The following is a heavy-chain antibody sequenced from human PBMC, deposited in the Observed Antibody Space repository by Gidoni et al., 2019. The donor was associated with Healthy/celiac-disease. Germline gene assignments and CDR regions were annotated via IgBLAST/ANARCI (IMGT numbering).Heavy chain of an antibody. CDR3: ASEGDYLIDGQDY. Sequence: QLQLQESGPGLVKPSETLSLTCTVSGGSISSSSYYWGWIRQPPGKGLEWIGSISYSGSTYYNPSLKSRVTISVDTSKNQFSLKLSSVTAADTAVYYCASEGDYLIDGQDYWGQGTLVTVSS. CDR1: GGSISSSSYY. CDR2: ISYSGST. J-gene: IGHJ4*02. D-gene: IGHD4-17*01. V-gene: IGHV4-39*01.